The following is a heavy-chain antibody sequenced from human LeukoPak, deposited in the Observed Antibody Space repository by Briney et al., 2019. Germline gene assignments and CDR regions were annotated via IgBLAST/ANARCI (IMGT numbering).Heavy chain of an antibody. CDR2: INPNSGGT. V-gene: IGHV1-2*02. CDR1: GYTFTGYY. CDR3: AKDRRAYYYGSGRYLGDAFDI. J-gene: IGHJ3*02. Sequence: ASVKVSCKASGYTFTGYYMHWVRQAPGQGLEWMGWINPNSGGTNYAQKFQGRVTMTRDTSISTAYMELSRLRSDDTAVYYCAKDRRAYYYGSGRYLGDAFDIWGQGTMVTVSS. D-gene: IGHD3-10*01.